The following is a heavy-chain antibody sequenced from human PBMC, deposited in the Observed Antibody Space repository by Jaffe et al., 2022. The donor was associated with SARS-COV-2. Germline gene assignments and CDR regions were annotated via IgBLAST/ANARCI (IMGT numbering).Heavy chain of an antibody. CDR2: ISWNSGSI. CDR3: AKDIYSSSWYIFDY. J-gene: IGHJ4*02. D-gene: IGHD6-13*01. CDR1: GFTFDDYA. V-gene: IGHV3-9*01. Sequence: EVQLVESGGGLVQPGRSLRLSCAASGFTFDDYAMHWVRQAPGKGLEWVSGISWNSGSIGYADSVKGRFTISRDNAKNSLYLQMNSLRAEDTALYYCAKDIYSSSWYIFDYWGQGTLVTVSS.